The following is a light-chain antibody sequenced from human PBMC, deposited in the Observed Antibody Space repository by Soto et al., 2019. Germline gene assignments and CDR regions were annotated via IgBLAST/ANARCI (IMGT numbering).Light chain of an antibody. Sequence: EIVMTQSPATLSVSPGERATHSCRASQSVSSNLAWYQQKPGQAPRLLIYGASIRATGIPARFSGSGSGTEFTLTISSLQSEDFAVYYCQQYNNWPLTLGGGTKVDIK. CDR1: QSVSSN. CDR3: QQYNNWPLT. CDR2: GAS. V-gene: IGKV3D-15*01. J-gene: IGKJ4*01.